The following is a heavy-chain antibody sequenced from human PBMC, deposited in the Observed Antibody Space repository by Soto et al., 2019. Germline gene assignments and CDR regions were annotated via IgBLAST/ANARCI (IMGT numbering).Heavy chain of an antibody. V-gene: IGHV4-39*01. CDR1: GGSISSSSYY. J-gene: IGHJ4*02. CDR3: ARQASLIEIRKFFLSSVHIDY. CDR2: IYYSGST. Sequence: SETLSLTCTVSGGSISSSSYYWGWIRQPPGKGLEWIGSIYYSGSTYYNPSLKSRVTISVDTSKNQFSLKLSSVTAADTAVYYCARQASLIEIRKFFLSSVHIDYWGQGTLVTVSS. D-gene: IGHD3-16*01.